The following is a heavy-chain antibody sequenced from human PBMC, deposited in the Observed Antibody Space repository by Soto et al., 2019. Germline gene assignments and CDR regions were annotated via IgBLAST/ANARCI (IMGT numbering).Heavy chain of an antibody. J-gene: IGHJ4*02. CDR3: ARRWGGALDY. CDR1: GGSMSSYY. Sequence: QVRLQESGPGLVKPSETLSLTCTVSGGSMSSYYWSWIRQPPGKGLEWIGYIYYSGSTNYNPSLKSRVTISVDTSKNQFSLKLNSGTAADTAVYYCARRWGGALDYWGQGTLVTVSS. CDR2: IYYSGST. D-gene: IGHD3-16*01. V-gene: IGHV4-59*08.